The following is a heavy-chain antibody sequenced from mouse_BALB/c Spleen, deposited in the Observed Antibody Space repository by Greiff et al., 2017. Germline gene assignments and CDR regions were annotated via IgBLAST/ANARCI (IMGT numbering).Heavy chain of an antibody. Sequence: EVKLVESGGGLVQPGGSLKLSCAASGFDFSRYWMSWVRQAPGKVLEWIGEINPDSSTINYTPSLKDKFIISRDNAKNTLYLQMSKVRSEDTALYYCARPCYGNYYAMDYWGQGTSVTVSS. CDR2: INPDSSTI. D-gene: IGHD1-2*01. J-gene: IGHJ4*01. CDR1: GFDFSRYW. V-gene: IGHV4-1*02. CDR3: ARPCYGNYYAMDY.